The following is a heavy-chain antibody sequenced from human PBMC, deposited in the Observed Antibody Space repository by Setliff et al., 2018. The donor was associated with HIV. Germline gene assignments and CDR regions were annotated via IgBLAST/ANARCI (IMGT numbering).Heavy chain of an antibody. CDR1: GFTFSASA. CDR3: TRVRYSSGRFDP. J-gene: IGHJ5*02. V-gene: IGHV3-73*01. D-gene: IGHD6-19*01. CDR2: IRSKANSYAT. Sequence: GGSLRLSCAASGFTFSASAIHWVRQASGKGPEWVGHIRSKANSYATAYAASVRGRFTISRDDSKNTAYLQMNSLKTEDTAVYYCTRVRYSSGRFDPWGQGTLVTVSS.